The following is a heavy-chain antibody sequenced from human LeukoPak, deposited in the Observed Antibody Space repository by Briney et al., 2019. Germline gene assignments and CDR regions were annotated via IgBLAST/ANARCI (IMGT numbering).Heavy chain of an antibody. Sequence: SETLSLTCTVSGGSISSYYWSWIRQPPGKGLEGIGYIYYSGSTNYNPSLKSRVTISVDTSNNQFSLKLSSVTPPDTAVHYCPKTDTDPRPRLFASWGQGPLVTVSS. CDR2: IYYSGST. CDR3: PKTDTDPRPRLFAS. D-gene: IGHD5-18*01. CDR1: GGSISSYY. J-gene: IGHJ4*02. V-gene: IGHV4-59*01.